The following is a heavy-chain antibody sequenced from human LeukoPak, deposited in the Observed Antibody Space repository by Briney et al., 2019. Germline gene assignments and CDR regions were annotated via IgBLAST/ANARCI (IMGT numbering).Heavy chain of an antibody. V-gene: IGHV3-7*04. Sequence: PEGSLRLSCEASGFTFSNNWMTCVRQAPGKGLEWVANIKQDGTKTYYVDSVKGRFTISRDNAKNSVYLQMNSLRAEDTAVYFCAKDNPLPLWGQGTLVSVSP. CDR3: AKDNPLPL. CDR1: GFTFSNNW. D-gene: IGHD1-14*01. CDR2: IKQDGTKT. J-gene: IGHJ4*02.